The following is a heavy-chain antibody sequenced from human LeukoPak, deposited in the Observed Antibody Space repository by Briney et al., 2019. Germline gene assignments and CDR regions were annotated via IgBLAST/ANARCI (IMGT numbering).Heavy chain of an antibody. D-gene: IGHD1-26*01. Sequence: GGSLRLSCAASGFTFSSYSMNWVRQAPGKGLEWISSISSSSLYIYYADSVKGRFTISRDNAKNSLYLQMNSLRAEDTALYYCAATYSGNWEFDYWGQGTLVTVSS. CDR3: AATYSGNWEFDY. CDR2: ISSSSLYI. V-gene: IGHV3-21*04. J-gene: IGHJ4*02. CDR1: GFTFSSYS.